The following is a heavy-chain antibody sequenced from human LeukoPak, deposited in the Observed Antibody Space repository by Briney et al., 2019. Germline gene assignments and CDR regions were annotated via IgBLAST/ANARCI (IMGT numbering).Heavy chain of an antibody. CDR2: IIPIFGTA. CDR3: ARERINGWTWSSTPGAFDI. CDR1: GGTFSSYA. Sequence: ASVKVSCKASGGTFSSYAISWLRQAPGQGLEWMGRIIPIFGTANYAQKFQGRVTITTDESTSTAYMELSSLRSEDTAGYYCARERINGWTWSSTPGAFDIWGQGTIVTVSS. D-gene: IGHD6-19*01. J-gene: IGHJ3*02. V-gene: IGHV1-69*05.